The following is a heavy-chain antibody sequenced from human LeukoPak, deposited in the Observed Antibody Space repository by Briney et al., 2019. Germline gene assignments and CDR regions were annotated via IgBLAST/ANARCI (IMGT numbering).Heavy chain of an antibody. J-gene: IGHJ4*02. Sequence: GGSLRLSCAASGFTFSSYAMSWVRQAPGKGLEWVSAISGSGGSTYYADSVKGRFTISRDNSKNTLYLLMNSLRAEDTAVYYCAGSLAYCGGDCRLGDYWGQGTLVTVSS. CDR1: GFTFSSYA. D-gene: IGHD2-21*02. CDR2: ISGSGGST. V-gene: IGHV3-23*01. CDR3: AGSLAYCGGDCRLGDY.